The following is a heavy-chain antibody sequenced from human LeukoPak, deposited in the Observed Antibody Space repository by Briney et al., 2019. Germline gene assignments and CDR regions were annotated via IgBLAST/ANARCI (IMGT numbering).Heavy chain of an antibody. CDR3: AGSSAWYNWFDP. Sequence: SETLSLTCAVSGYSISSGYYWGWIRQPPGKGLEWIGSIYHSGSTYYNPSLKSRVTISVDTSKNQFSLKLSSVTAADTAVYYCAGSSAWYNWFDPWGQGILVTVSS. J-gene: IGHJ5*02. CDR1: GYSISSGYY. D-gene: IGHD6-19*01. CDR2: IYHSGST. V-gene: IGHV4-38-2*01.